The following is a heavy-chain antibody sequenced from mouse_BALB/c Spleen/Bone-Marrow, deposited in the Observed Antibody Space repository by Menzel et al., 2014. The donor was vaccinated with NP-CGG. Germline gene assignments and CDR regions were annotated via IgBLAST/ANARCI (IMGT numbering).Heavy chain of an antibody. CDR3: ARSSLFDY. CDR2: IDPFNGGT. CDR1: GYSFTSYY. J-gene: IGHJ2*01. V-gene: IGHV1S135*01. Sequence: VQLKQSGPELMKPGASVKISCKASGYSFTSYYMHWVKRSHGKSLEWIGYIDPFNGGTGYNQKFKGKATLTVDKSSSTAYMHLSSLTSEDSAVYYCARSSLFDYWGQGTTLTVSS.